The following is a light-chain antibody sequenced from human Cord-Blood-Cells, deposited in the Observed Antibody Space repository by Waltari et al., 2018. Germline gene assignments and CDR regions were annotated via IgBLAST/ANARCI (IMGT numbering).Light chain of an antibody. V-gene: IGKV3-15*01. CDR1: QSVSSN. J-gene: IGKJ1*01. CDR2: GAS. CDR3: QQYNNWPRT. Sequence: EIVMTQSPATLSVSPGERATLSCRASQSVSSNLAVYQQKPGQAPRLLIYGASTRATGIPARFSGSGSGTEFTLTISSLQSEDFAVYYCQQYNNWPRTFGQGTKVEIK.